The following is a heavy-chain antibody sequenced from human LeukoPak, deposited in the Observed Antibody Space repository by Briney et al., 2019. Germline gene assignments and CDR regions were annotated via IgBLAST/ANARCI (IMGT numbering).Heavy chain of an antibody. CDR2: IYHSGST. J-gene: IGHJ4*02. CDR1: GGSISSGGYY. D-gene: IGHD2-15*01. V-gene: IGHV4-30-2*01. Sequence: SQTLSLTCTVSGGSISSGGYYWSWIRQPPGKGLEWIGYIYHSGSTYYNPSLKSRVTISVDRSKNQFSLKLSSVTAADTAVYYCASVEYCSGGSCLYYFDYWGQGTLVTVSS. CDR3: ASVEYCSGGSCLYYFDY.